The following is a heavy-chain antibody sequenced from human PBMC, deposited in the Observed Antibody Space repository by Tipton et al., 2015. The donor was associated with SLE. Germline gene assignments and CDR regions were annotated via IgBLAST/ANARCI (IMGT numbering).Heavy chain of an antibody. V-gene: IGHV3-30*03. CDR2: ISYDGSNK. CDR3: AAELEPPY. CDR1: GFTFSSYG. D-gene: IGHD1-1*01. Sequence: SLRLSCAASGFTFSSYGMHWVRQAPGKGLEWVAVISYDGSNKYYADSVKGRFTISRDNSKNTLYLQMNSLRAEDTAVYYCAAELEPPYWGQGTLVTVSS. J-gene: IGHJ4*02.